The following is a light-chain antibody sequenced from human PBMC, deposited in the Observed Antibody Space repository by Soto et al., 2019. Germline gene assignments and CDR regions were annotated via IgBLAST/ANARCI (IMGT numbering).Light chain of an antibody. Sequence: ELVMTQSPATLSVSRGGRATLPCRASQTLSSNLAWYQQKPGQAPRLLIYGASARATGVPARFSGSGSGTEFTLTINSLRSEDFTVYFCQQYNNWPPTFGQGTKVDIK. V-gene: IGKV3-15*01. J-gene: IGKJ1*01. CDR1: QTLSSN. CDR3: QQYNNWPPT. CDR2: GAS.